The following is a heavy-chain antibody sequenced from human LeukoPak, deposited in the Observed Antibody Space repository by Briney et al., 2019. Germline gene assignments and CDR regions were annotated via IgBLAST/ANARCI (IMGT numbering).Heavy chain of an antibody. J-gene: IGHJ4*02. CDR2: IIPIIGTA. V-gene: IGHV1-69*13. CDR1: GGTFTSYA. CDR3: ARDSAYYYDSSGSLFVDS. D-gene: IGHD3-22*01. Sequence: GASVKLSCKASGGTFTSYAISWVRLAPGQGLERIGGIIPIIGTASNAQNSQGRVTITSDESTSTAYMELRSLRSEDTAVYYCARDSAYYYDSSGSLFVDSWGQGTLVTVSS.